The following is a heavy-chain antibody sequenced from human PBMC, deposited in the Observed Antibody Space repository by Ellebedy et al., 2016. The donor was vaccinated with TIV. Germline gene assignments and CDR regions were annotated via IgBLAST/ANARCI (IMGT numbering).Heavy chain of an antibody. D-gene: IGHD3-16*02. CDR2: IIPIFGTA. Sequence: SVKVSCXASGGTFSSYAISWVRQAPGQGLEWMGGIIPIFGTANYAQKFQGRVTITADESTSTAYMELRSLRSDDTAVYYCARLRLGELSDYWGQGTLVTVSS. CDR1: GGTFSSYA. CDR3: ARLRLGELSDY. V-gene: IGHV1-69*13. J-gene: IGHJ4*02.